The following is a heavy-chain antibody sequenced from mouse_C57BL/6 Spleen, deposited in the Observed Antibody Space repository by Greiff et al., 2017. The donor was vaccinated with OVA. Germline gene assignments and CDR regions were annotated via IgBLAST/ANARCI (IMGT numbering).Heavy chain of an antibody. D-gene: IGHD2-4*01. CDR3: ARVYYDYAWYFDV. J-gene: IGHJ1*03. Sequence: QVQLLQPGAELVKPAASVKLLCKASAYSFISYWMHWVMQRPGRGLEWFGRIDPNCGGTKYNEKFLSKTTLTVVKPSSTANMQLSSLTSEDSAVYYCARVYYDYAWYFDVWGTGTTVTVSS. CDR2: IDPNCGGT. CDR1: AYSFISYW. V-gene: IGHV1-72*01.